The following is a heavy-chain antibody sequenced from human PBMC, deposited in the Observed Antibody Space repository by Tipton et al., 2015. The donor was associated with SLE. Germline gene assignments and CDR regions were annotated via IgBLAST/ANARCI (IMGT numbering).Heavy chain of an antibody. CDR3: AGGRMGGTPIGMDV. CDR2: ISSSSNFI. D-gene: IGHD2-15*01. J-gene: IGHJ6*02. CDR1: GFSFNTYT. V-gene: IGHV3-21*01. Sequence: SLRLSCAASGFSFNTYTMNWVRQAPGKGLEWVSSISSSSNFIYYADSLRGRFTVSRDNAKLSLYLQMNSLRAEDTAVYYCAGGRMGGTPIGMDVWGQGTTVTVSS.